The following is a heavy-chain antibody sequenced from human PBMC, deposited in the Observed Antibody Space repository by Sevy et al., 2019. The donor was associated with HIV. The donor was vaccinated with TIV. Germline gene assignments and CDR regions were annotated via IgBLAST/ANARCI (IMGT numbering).Heavy chain of an antibody. CDR1: GYTYTGYY. CDR2: INPNSGGT. V-gene: IGHV1-2*02. Sequence: ASVKVSCKASGYTYTGYYMHWVRQAPGQGLEWMGWINPNSGGTNYAQKFQGRVTMTRDTSISTAYMELSRLRSDDTAVYYCARPTRITGTTSLDYWGQGTLVTVSS. CDR3: ARPTRITGTTSLDY. D-gene: IGHD1-7*01. J-gene: IGHJ4*02.